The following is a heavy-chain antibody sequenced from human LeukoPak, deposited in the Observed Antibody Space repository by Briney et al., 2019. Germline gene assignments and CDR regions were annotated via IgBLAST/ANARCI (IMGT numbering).Heavy chain of an antibody. CDR2: INPNNGGT. Sequence: ASVKVSCKASGYTFTNNYIHWVRQAPGQGLEWMGWINPNNGGTNYVQKFQGRVTMTRDTSISTAYMELSRLRSDDTAVYYCARALIVPSHWAFDIWGQGTVVTVSS. J-gene: IGHJ3*02. CDR1: GYTFTNNY. D-gene: IGHD1-1*01. CDR3: ARALIVPSHWAFDI. V-gene: IGHV1-2*02.